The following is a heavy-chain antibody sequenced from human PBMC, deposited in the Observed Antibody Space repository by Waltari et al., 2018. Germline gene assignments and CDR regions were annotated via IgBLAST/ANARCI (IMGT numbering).Heavy chain of an antibody. CDR2: ISYKASKI. CDR1: EFTFSSYA. D-gene: IGHD2-2*01. V-gene: IGHV3-30*04. CDR3: ARDYCDRTNCHGMDV. J-gene: IGHJ6*02. Sequence: QVQLVESGGGVVQPGRSLRLSCAASEFTFSSYAMHWVRQAPGKGRDWVAVISYKASKIYYVDSVKGRFTISRDNSKKTLFLQMNSLRDEDTAIYYCARDYCDRTNCHGMDVWGQGTAVTVSS.